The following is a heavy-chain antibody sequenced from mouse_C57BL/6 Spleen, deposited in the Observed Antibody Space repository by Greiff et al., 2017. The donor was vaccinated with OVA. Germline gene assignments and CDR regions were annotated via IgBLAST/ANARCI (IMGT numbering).Heavy chain of an antibody. CDR1: GYTFTDYY. V-gene: IGHV1-26*01. J-gene: IGHJ2*01. CDR3: ARDGGYGSSSFDY. Sequence: EVKLQQSGPELVKPGASVKISCKASGYTFTDYYMNWVKQSHGKSLEWIGDINPNNGGTSYNQKFKGKATLTVDKSSSTAYMELRSLTSEDSAVYYCARDGGYGSSSFDYWGQGTTLTVSS. CDR2: INPNNGGT. D-gene: IGHD1-1*01.